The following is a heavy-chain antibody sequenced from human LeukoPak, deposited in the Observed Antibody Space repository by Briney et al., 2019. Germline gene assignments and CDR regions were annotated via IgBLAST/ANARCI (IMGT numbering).Heavy chain of an antibody. Sequence: GGSLRLSCAASGFTFSSYAMSWVRQAPGKGLEWVSAISGSGGTTYYADSVKGRFTISRDNSKNTLYLQMNSLRADDTAVYYCAKDLRDSSGWYYWYFDLWGRGTLVTVSS. CDR3: AKDLRDSSGWYYWYFDL. V-gene: IGHV3-23*01. CDR2: ISGSGGTT. J-gene: IGHJ2*01. D-gene: IGHD6-19*01. CDR1: GFTFSSYA.